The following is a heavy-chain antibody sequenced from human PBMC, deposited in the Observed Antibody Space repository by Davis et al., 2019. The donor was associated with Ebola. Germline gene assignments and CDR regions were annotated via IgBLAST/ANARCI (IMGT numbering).Heavy chain of an antibody. V-gene: IGHV4-39*01. CDR3: ARQSSSSWGDY. J-gene: IGHJ4*02. CDR2: IFRTGAP. D-gene: IGHD6-6*01. CDR1: GGSIRSSSHY. Sequence: MPSETLSLTCTVSGGSIRSSSHYWGWIRQPPGKGLEWRGSIFRTGAPSYNPSLKSRVTISLDTSKNHFSLKLSSVTAADTAVYYCARQSSSSWGDYWGQGTLVTVSS.